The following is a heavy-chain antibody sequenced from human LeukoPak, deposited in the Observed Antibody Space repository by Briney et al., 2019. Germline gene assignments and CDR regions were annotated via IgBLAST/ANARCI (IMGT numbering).Heavy chain of an antibody. CDR1: GGSISSYY. CDR2: IYYSGSI. J-gene: IGHJ6*02. D-gene: IGHD3-9*01. V-gene: IGHV4-59*01. CDR3: ARVPLFPTGYGMDV. Sequence: SETLSLTCTVSGGSISSYYWSWIRQPPGKGLEWIGYIYYSGSINYNPSLKSRVTISVDTSKNQFSLKLSSVTAADTAVYYCARVPLFPTGYGMDVWGQGTTVTVSS.